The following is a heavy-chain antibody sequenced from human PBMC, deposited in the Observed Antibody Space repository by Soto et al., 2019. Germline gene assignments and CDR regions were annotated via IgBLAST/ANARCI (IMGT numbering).Heavy chain of an antibody. Sequence: GGSLRLSCTASGFTFSDHYMSWIRQAPGRGLEWVSYISSSGSTIYYADSVKGRFTISRDNAKNSLYLQMNSLRAEDTAVYYCASVKGYSYGHPFDYWGQGTLVTSPQ. V-gene: IGHV3-11*04. D-gene: IGHD5-18*01. CDR1: GFTFSDHY. CDR2: ISSSGSTI. CDR3: ASVKGYSYGHPFDY. J-gene: IGHJ4*02.